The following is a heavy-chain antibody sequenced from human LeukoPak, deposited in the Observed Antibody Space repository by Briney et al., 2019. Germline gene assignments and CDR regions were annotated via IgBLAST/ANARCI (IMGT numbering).Heavy chain of an antibody. V-gene: IGHV4-34*01. D-gene: IGHD4-17*01. CDR1: GGSFSGYY. J-gene: IGHJ4*02. CDR3: ARVLDYGDYYFDY. CDR2: INHSGGT. Sequence: SETLSLTCAVYGGSFSGYYWSWIRQPPGKGLEWIGEINHSGGTNYNPSLKSRVTISVDTSKNQFSLKLSSVTAADTAVYYCARVLDYGDYYFDYWGQGTLVTVSS.